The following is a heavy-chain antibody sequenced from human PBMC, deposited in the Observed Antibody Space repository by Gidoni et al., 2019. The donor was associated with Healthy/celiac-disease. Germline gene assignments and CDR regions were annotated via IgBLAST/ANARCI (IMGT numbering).Heavy chain of an antibody. J-gene: IGHJ6*03. CDR2: IYYSGST. Sequence: QLQLQESGPGLVKPSETLSLTCTVSGGSISSSSYYWGWIRQPPGKGLEWIGSIYYSGSTYYNPSLKSRVTISVDTSKNQFSLKLSSVTAADTAVYYCARLYCSSTSCYMGIRYYYYYYMDVWGKGTTVTVSS. D-gene: IGHD2-2*02. CDR1: GGSISSSSYY. V-gene: IGHV4-39*01. CDR3: ARLYCSSTSCYMGIRYYYYYYMDV.